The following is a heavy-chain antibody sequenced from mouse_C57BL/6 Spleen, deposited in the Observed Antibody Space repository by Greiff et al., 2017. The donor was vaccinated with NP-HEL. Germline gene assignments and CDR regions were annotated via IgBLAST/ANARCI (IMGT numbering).Heavy chain of an antibody. V-gene: IGHV1-82*01. Sequence: VQLKDSGPELVKPGASVKISCKASGYAFSSSWMNWVKQRPGKGLEWIGRIYPGDGDTNYNGKFKGKATLTADKSSSTAYMQLSSLTSEDSAVYFCARQLRVLDYWGQGTTLTVSS. D-gene: IGHD3-2*02. CDR1: GYAFSSSW. J-gene: IGHJ2*01. CDR2: IYPGDGDT. CDR3: ARQLRVLDY.